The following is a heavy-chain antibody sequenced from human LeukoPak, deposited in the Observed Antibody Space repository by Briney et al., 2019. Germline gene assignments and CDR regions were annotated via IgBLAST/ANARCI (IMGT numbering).Heavy chain of an antibody. J-gene: IGHJ6*02. CDR2: IIPIFVTT. CDR3: ARVSWGTSHIFKSYYYYGMDV. Sequence: SVKVSCKASGGTFSSYAISWVRQAPGQGLEWMGGIIPIFVTTNYAQKFQGRVTITADESTSKAYMELSSLRSEDTAVYYCARVSWGTSHIFKSYYYYGMDVWGQGTTVTVSS. D-gene: IGHD2-2*01. V-gene: IGHV1-69*13. CDR1: GGTFSSYA.